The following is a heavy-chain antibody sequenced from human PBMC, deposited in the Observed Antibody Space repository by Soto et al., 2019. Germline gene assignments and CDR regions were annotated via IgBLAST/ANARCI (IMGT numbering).Heavy chain of an antibody. D-gene: IGHD4-4*01. J-gene: IGHJ6*02. V-gene: IGHV3-30*03. CDR3: ARSRDGYSFYFYYGMDG. Sequence: GGSLRLSCAASGFTFTNSDMHWVRQAPGKGLEWMALILHDGSAEYYADSVKGRFTISRDNSKNTLYLQMNSLRAEDTAVYYCARSRDGYSFYFYYGMDGWGQGTTVTVSS. CDR2: ILHDGSAE. CDR1: GFTFTNSD.